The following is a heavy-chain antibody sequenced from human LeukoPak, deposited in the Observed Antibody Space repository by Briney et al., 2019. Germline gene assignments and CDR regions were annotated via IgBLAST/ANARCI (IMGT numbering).Heavy chain of an antibody. V-gene: IGHV3-23*01. J-gene: IGHJ5*02. CDR2: VGGSAGGT. Sequence: PGGALRLSCAASGFSFSPYGMSWVRQAPGKGLEGVSGVGGSAGGTYYADSVKGRFTISRDNSKNTLSPQMNSLGAEDTAVYYCVKDAFYASGTYYDSWGQGTLVTVSS. CDR3: VKDAFYASGTYYDS. CDR1: GFSFSPYG. D-gene: IGHD3-10*01.